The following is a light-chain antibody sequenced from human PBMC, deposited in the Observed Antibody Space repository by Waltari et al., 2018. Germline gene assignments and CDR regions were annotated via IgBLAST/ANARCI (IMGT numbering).Light chain of an antibody. J-gene: IGKJ2*01. CDR3: QQSYTTAYT. V-gene: IGKV1-39*01. CDR1: QSISSS. Sequence: IQMTQSPSSLFASVGDRVTITCRASQSISSSLNWYQQIPGKAPKLLIYVASTLQSGVPSRFSGSGSGTDFSLTITSLQPEDFATYYCQQSYTTAYTFGQGTKLEIK. CDR2: VAS.